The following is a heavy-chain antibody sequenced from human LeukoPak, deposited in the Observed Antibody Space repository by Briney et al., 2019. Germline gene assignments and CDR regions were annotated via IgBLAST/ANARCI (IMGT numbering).Heavy chain of an antibody. CDR2: IYYSGST. J-gene: IGHJ6*02. Sequence: SETLSLTCTVSGGSISSYYWYWIRQPPGKGLEWIGYIYYSGSTSYNPSLKSRVTMSVDTSKNQFSLKLSSVTAADTAVYYCARSRTRGGVIYYYYGMDVWGRGTTVTVSS. V-gene: IGHV4-59*08. CDR3: ARSRTRGGVIYYYYGMDV. D-gene: IGHD1-26*01. CDR1: GGSISSYY.